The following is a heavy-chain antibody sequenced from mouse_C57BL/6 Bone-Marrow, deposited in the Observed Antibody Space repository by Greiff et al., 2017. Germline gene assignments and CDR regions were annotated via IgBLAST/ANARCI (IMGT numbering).Heavy chain of an antibody. J-gene: IGHJ4*01. CDR2: IYPGNSGT. V-gene: IGHV1-5*01. CDR3: TRYRWDLLWDMDY. CDR1: GYTFTSYW. Sequence: VQLQQSGTVLARPGASVKMSCKTSGYTFTSYWMHWVKQRPGQGLEWIGAIYPGNSGTSYNQKFKGKAKLTAVTSASTAYMELSSLTNEDSAVYYCTRYRWDLLWDMDYWGQGTSVTVSS. D-gene: IGHD2-1*01.